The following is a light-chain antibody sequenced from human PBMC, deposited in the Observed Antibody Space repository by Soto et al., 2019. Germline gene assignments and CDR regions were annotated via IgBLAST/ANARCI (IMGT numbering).Light chain of an antibody. CDR1: QNINNY. CDR3: QQYENLPT. J-gene: IGKJ5*01. V-gene: IGKV1-33*01. Sequence: DVQMTQSPSSLSASVGDRVTITCQASQNINNYLNWYQQKPGRAPKLLMYDASNLEAGVPSRLRGSGSGTDFTFTISRLQPEDIASYYCQQYENLPTFGQGTRLEIK. CDR2: DAS.